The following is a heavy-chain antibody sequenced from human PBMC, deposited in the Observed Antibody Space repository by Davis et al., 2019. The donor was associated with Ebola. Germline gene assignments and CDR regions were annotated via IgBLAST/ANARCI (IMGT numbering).Heavy chain of an antibody. CDR1: AYSFTSYW. V-gene: IGHV5-51*01. CDR3: ARQEALYGSIDN. CDR2: IYPGDSDT. D-gene: IGHD6-13*01. Sequence: KVSCKGSAYSFTSYWIGWVRQMPGKGLEYMGIIYPGDSDTRYSPSFQGQVTISADKSISTAYLQWSSLKASDSAMYYCARQEALYGSIDNWGQGTLVTVSS. J-gene: IGHJ4*02.